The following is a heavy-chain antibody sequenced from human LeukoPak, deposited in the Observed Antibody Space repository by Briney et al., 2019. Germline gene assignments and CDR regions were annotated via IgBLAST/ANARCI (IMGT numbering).Heavy chain of an antibody. CDR1: GGSLSGYY. V-gene: IGHV4-34*01. D-gene: IGHD3-22*01. Sequence: SETLSLTCAVYGGSLSGYYWSWIRQPPGKGLEWIGEINHSGSTNYNPSLKSRVTISVDTSKNQFSLKLSSVTAADTAVYYCARARRYYYDSSGYRPEYFQHWGQGTLVTVSS. CDR3: ARARRYYYDSSGYRPEYFQH. J-gene: IGHJ1*01. CDR2: INHSGST.